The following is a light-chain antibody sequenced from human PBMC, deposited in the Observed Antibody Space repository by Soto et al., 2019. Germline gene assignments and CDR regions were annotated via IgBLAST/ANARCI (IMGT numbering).Light chain of an antibody. J-gene: IGLJ2*01. CDR1: SSDFGDYKS. CDR2: EVS. Sequence: QSALPQPASVSGSPGQSIAISCSGTSSDFGDYKSVSWYQHHPGKVPKLVIFEVSNRPSRVSNRCSGSKSGNTASLTISGLQAEDEADYYCSSYINTNTLVFAGGTKLTVL. V-gene: IGLV2-14*01. CDR3: SSYINTNTLV.